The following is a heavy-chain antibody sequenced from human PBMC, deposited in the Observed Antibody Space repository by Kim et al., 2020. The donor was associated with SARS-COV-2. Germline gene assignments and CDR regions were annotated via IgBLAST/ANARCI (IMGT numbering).Heavy chain of an antibody. V-gene: IGHV4-59*09. CDR3: VRGPHPGYYSA. J-gene: IGHJ5*02. CDR2: T. Sequence: TNYNPSLKSRVTTSLDTSTNQFSMKLSSVTAADTAVYYCVRGPHPGYYSAWGQGTLVTVSS. D-gene: IGHD3-16*01.